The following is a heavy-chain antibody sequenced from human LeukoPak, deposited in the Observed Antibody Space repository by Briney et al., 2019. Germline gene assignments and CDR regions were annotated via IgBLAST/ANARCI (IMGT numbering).Heavy chain of an antibody. CDR2: IYYSGST. CDR3: ARDLSAAFDI. Sequence: SETLSLTCTVSGGSISSYYWSWIRQPPGKGLEWIGYIYYSGSTNYNPSLKSRVTISVDTTKNHFSLKLSSVTAADTAVYYCARDLSAAFDIWGQGTTVTVSS. V-gene: IGHV4-59*01. CDR1: GGSISSYY. J-gene: IGHJ3*02.